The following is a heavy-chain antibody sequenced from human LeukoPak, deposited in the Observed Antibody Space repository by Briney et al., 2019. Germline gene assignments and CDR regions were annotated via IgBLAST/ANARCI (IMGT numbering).Heavy chain of an antibody. CDR1: GYSFTTYW. CDR2: IYPGDSDT. CDR3: ATYENNNGVDP. V-gene: IGHV5-51*01. J-gene: IGHJ5*02. D-gene: IGHD1/OR15-1a*01. Sequence: GESLKISCKGSGYSFTTYWIVWVRQLPGKGLEWVGIIYPGDSDTRYSPSFQGQVTISADKSISTAYLQWSSLKASDTAIYYCATYENNNGVDPWGQGTLVTVSS.